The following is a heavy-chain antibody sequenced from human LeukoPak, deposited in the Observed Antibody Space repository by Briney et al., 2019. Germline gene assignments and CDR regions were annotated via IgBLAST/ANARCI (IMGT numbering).Heavy chain of an antibody. CDR1: GGSFSGYY. J-gene: IGHJ4*02. V-gene: IGHV4-34*01. CDR2: INHSGST. CDR3: AREDGVVIGDY. D-gene: IGHD3-3*01. Sequence: PSETLSLTCAVYGGSFSGYYWSWIRQPPGKGLEWIGEINHSGSTNHNPSLQSRVTISVDTSKNQFSLKLSPVTAADTAVYYCAREDGVVIGDYWGQGTLVTVSS.